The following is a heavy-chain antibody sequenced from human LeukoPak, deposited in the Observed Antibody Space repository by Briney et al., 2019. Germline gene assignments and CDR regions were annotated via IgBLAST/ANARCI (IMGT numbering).Heavy chain of an antibody. V-gene: IGHV1-69*04. D-gene: IGHD3-3*01. CDR1: GGTFSSYA. CDR2: IIPILGIA. CDR3: ARSYGPTGVDFDP. Sequence: SVKVSCKASGGTFSSYAISWVRQAPGQGLEWMGRIIPILGIANYAQKFQGRVTITADKSTSTAYMELSSLRSEDTAVYYCARSYGPTGVDFDPWGQGTLVTVSS. J-gene: IGHJ5*02.